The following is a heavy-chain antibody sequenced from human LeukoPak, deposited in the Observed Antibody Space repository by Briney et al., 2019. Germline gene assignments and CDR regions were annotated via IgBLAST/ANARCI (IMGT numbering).Heavy chain of an antibody. Sequence: GRSLSLSCAASGFTFSNYAMHWVRQAPGKGLEWVAFISYDGSNKHYADSVKGRFTISRDNSKNTLYLQMNSLRPEDMAVYYCARARFGYNRGPFDYCGQGILVTVSS. D-gene: IGHD5-24*01. J-gene: IGHJ4*02. V-gene: IGHV3-30-3*01. CDR3: ARARFGYNRGPFDY. CDR1: GFTFSNYA. CDR2: ISYDGSNK.